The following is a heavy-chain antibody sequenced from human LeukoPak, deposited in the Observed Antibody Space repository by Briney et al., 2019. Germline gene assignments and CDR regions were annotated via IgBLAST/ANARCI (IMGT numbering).Heavy chain of an antibody. CDR2: ISYDGRNK. CDR1: GFILSSYT. CDR3: ARDRDRTTVTPFDY. J-gene: IGHJ4*02. V-gene: IGHV3-30*04. D-gene: IGHD4-17*01. Sequence: PGGSLRLSCVASGFILSSYTMDWVRQAPGKGLEWVAVISYDGRNKYYADSVKGRFTISRDNSKNTLYLQMNRLRAEDTAVYYCARDRDRTTVTPFDYWGQGTLVTVSS.